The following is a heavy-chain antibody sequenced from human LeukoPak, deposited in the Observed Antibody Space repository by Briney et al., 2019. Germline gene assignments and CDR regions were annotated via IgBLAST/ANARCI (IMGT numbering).Heavy chain of an antibody. V-gene: IGHV4-59*08. CDR2: IYYSGST. J-gene: IGHJ4*02. Sequence: SETLSLTCTVSGGSISSYYWSWIRQPPGKGLEWIGYIYYSGSTNYNPSLKSRVTISLDTSKNQFSLKLSSVTAANTAVYYCAGHHPRNTVDFWGQGTLVTVSS. D-gene: IGHD2/OR15-2a*01. CDR3: AGHHPRNTVDF. CDR1: GGSISSYY.